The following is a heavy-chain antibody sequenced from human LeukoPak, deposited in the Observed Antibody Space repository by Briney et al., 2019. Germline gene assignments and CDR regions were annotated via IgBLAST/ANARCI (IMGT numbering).Heavy chain of an antibody. D-gene: IGHD2-2*01. V-gene: IGHV4-4*07. CDR3: ARVVASPDCSSTSCYLRDAFDI. CDR1: GGSISSYY. J-gene: IGHJ3*02. Sequence: PSETLSLTCTVSGGSISSYYWSWIRQPAGKGLEWIGRIYTSGSTNYNPSLKSRVTMSVDTSKNQFSLKLSSVTAADTAVYYCARVVASPDCSSTSCYLRDAFDIWGQGTMVTVSS. CDR2: IYTSGST.